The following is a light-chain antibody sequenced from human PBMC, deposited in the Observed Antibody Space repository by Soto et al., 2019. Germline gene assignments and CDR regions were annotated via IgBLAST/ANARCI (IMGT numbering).Light chain of an antibody. CDR3: CSYAGSSTFWV. CDR1: ISDVGSYDL. J-gene: IGLJ3*02. Sequence: QSALTQPASVSGSPGQSITISCTGTISDVGSYDLVSWYQQHPGKAPKLMIYEGSKRPSGVSSRFSGSKSGNTASLTISGLQAEDEADYYCCSYAGSSTFWVFGGGTKLTVL. CDR2: EGS. V-gene: IGLV2-23*03.